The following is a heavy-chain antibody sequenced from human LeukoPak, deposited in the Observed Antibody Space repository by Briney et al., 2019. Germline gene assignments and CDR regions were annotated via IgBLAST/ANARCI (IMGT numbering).Heavy chain of an antibody. D-gene: IGHD3-9*01. CDR1: GFTFSSYE. J-gene: IGHJ6*02. CDR2: ISSSGSTI. Sequence: PGGSLRLSCAASGFTFSSYEMNWVRQAPGKGLEWVSYISSSGSTIYYADSVKGRFTISRDNAKNSLYLQMNSLRAGDTAVYYCARDRKLRYFDWLQASDYYGMYVWGQGTTVTVSS. CDR3: ARDRKLRYFDWLQASDYYGMYV. V-gene: IGHV3-48*03.